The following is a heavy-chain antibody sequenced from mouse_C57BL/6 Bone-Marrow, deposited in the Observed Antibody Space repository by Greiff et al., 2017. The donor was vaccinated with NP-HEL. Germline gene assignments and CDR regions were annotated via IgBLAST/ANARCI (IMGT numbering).Heavy chain of an antibody. J-gene: IGHJ2*01. CDR3: ARLYYDYDGYYFDY. D-gene: IGHD2-4*01. CDR1: GYSFTDYN. V-gene: IGHV1-39*01. Sequence: EVQLVQSGPELVKPGASVKISCKASGYSFTDYNMNWVKQSNGKGLEWIGVINPNYGTTSYNQKFKGKATLTVDQSSSTAYMQLNSLTTEDSADYYGARLYYDYDGYYFDYWGQGTTLTVSS. CDR2: INPNYGTT.